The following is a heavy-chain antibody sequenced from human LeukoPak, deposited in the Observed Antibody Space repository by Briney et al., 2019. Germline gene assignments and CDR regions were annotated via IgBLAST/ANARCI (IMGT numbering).Heavy chain of an antibody. CDR1: GYIFSFYG. V-gene: IGHV1-18*01. J-gene: IGHJ3*02. Sequence: ASVNVSCKASGYIFSFYGISWVRQAPGQGFVWMGWISAYNDDTKYAQKIQGRLTMTTDPSTSTAYMELRSLRSDDTAVYFCARALPEDYAFDIWGQGTMVTVSS. CDR3: ARALPEDYAFDI. CDR2: ISAYNDDT. D-gene: IGHD1-26*01.